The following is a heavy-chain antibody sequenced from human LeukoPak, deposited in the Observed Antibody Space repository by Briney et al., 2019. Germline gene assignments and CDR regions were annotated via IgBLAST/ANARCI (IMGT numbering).Heavy chain of an antibody. CDR1: QFTFSRFA. CDR2: LSGSGTAT. D-gene: IGHD2-21*01. CDR3: AKHLGSHSFLFYYMDV. Sequence: GRSLRLSCEASQFTFSRFAMSWIRQAPGTGLEWVSTLSGSGTATYYADSVKGRFTTSRDNSKDTLYLQMDNLRADDTAVYYCAKHLGSHSFLFYYMDVWGTGTSVVVSS. V-gene: IGHV3-23*01. J-gene: IGHJ6*03.